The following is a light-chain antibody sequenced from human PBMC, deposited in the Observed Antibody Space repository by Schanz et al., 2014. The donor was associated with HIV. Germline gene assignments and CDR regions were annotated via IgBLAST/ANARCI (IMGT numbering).Light chain of an antibody. CDR2: DVS. CDR3: VSYRSSSTDV. Sequence: QSVLTQPASVSGSPGQSITISCTGTSRDVGGYHYPSWDQQHPGKAPKLMIYDVSNRPSGVSNRFSGSKSGNTASLTISGLQAEDEADYYCVSYRSSSTDVFGTGTKLTVL. V-gene: IGLV2-14*03. CDR1: SRDVGGYHY. J-gene: IGLJ1*01.